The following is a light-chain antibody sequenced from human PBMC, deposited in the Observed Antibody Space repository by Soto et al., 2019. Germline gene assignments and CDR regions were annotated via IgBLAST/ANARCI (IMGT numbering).Light chain of an antibody. J-gene: IGLJ3*02. CDR3: QSYDSSLSCWV. CDR2: GNS. CDR1: SASIGAGFD. Sequence: QSMLAQPPSVSGAPGQRVTISCTGSSASIGAGFDVHWYQQLPGTAPKLLIYGNSNRPSGVPDRFSGSRSGTSASLAITGLQAEDEADYYCQSYDSSLSCWVFGGGTKLTVL. V-gene: IGLV1-40*01.